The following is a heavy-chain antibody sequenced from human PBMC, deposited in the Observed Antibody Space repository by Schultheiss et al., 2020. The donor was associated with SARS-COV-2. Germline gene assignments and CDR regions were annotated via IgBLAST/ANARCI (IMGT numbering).Heavy chain of an antibody. CDR3: ARMSLPGYVNVPFDP. CDR1: GGSFSGYY. Sequence: SETLSLTCAVYGGSFSGYYWSWVRQPPGKGLEWIGEINHSGSTNYNPSLKSRVTISVDTSKNQFSLKLSSVTAADTAMYYCARMSLPGYVNVPFDPWGQGTLVTVSS. D-gene: IGHD5-12*01. CDR2: INHSGST. J-gene: IGHJ5*02. V-gene: IGHV4-34*01.